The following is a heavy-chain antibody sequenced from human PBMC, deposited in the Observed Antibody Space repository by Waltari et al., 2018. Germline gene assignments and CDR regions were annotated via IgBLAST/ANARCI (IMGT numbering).Heavy chain of an antibody. V-gene: IGHV4-34*01. J-gene: IGHJ4*02. CDR3: ARGMRGFYYVDY. D-gene: IGHD3-10*01. CDR1: GGSFSGYY. CDR2: INHSGSP. Sequence: QVQLQQWGAGLLKPSETLSLTCAVYGGSFSGYYWSWIRQPPGKGLEWIGEINHSGSPNDNPSHKSRVTISGDTSKNQCSLTLSSVTAADTSVYYCARGMRGFYYVDYWGQGTLVTVSS.